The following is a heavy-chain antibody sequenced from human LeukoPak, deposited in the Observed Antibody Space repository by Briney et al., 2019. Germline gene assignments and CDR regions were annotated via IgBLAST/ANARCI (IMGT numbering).Heavy chain of an antibody. CDR1: GYTISTGYY. CDR2: FYHGGST. D-gene: IGHD3-9*01. J-gene: IGHJ4*02. V-gene: IGHV4-38-2*02. CDR3: ARARILTGYYLFDY. Sequence: TSETLSLTCTVSGYTISTGYYRDWIRPPPGKGLEWIGTFYHGGSTYYNPSLKSRVTISVDTSKNQLSLNLTSVTAADTAVYYCARARILTGYYLFDYWGQGTLVTVSS.